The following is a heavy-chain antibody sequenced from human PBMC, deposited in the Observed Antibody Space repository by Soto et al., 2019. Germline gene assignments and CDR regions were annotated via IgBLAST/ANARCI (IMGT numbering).Heavy chain of an antibody. Sequence: GGSLRLSCAASGFTVSSHYMSWVRQAPGKGLEWVSVNYSGGSTYYADSVKGRFTISRDNSKNTLFLQMDSLRAEDTAAYYCARDLRREPHYYYYGMDVWAQGTAVTVSS. CDR3: ARDLRREPHYYYYGMDV. CDR1: GFTVSSHY. J-gene: IGHJ6*02. V-gene: IGHV3-53*01. D-gene: IGHD1-26*01. CDR2: NYSGGST.